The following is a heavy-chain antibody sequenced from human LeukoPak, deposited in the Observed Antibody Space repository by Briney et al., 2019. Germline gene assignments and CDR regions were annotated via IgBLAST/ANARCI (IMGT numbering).Heavy chain of an antibody. J-gene: IGHJ6*02. CDR1: GFTFSSYS. Sequence: HPGGSLRLSCAASGFTFSSYSMNWVRQAPGKGREWVSYISSSSSTIYYADSVKGRFTISRDNAKNSLYLQMNSLRDEDTAAYYCARESRYYYYGMDVWGQGTTVTVSS. CDR3: ARESRYYYYGMDV. CDR2: ISSSSSTI. V-gene: IGHV3-48*02.